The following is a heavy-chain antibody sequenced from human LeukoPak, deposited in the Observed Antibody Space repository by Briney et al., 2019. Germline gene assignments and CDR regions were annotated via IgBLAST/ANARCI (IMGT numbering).Heavy chain of an antibody. CDR1: GFTFSSYA. J-gene: IGHJ3*02. Sequence: GGSLRLSCAASGFTFSSYAIHWVRQAPGKGLEWVAVISFDGTDAFYADSVKGRFTISRDNSKNTLYLQMNSLRADDTAVYYCARDRQIDAFDIWGQGTTVTVSS. CDR2: ISFDGTDA. CDR3: ARDRQIDAFDI. V-gene: IGHV3-30*04.